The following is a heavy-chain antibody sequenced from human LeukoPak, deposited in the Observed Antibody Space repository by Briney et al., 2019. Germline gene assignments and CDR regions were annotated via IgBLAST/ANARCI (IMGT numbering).Heavy chain of an antibody. J-gene: IGHJ1*01. CDR1: GGSFSGYY. CDR2: INHSGST. Sequence: PSETLSLTCAVYGGSFSGYYWSWIRQPPGKGLEWIGEINHSGSTNYNPSLKSRVTISVDTSMNQFSLKLSSVTAADTAVYYCARGRIVAAPGLAQHWGQGTLVTVSS. V-gene: IGHV4-34*01. D-gene: IGHD6-13*01. CDR3: ARGRIVAAPGLAQH.